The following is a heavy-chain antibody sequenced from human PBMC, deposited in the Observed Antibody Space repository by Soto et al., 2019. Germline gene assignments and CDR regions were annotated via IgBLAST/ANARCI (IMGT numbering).Heavy chain of an antibody. CDR2: ISLSGSTI. Sequence: LRLSCAASGFAFSNYEMNWVHQAPGKGLEWVSYISLSGSTIYYADSVKGRFTISRDDAKNSLYLQMDSLRADDTAVYYCARESFSASPNFFDYWGQGTLVTVSS. D-gene: IGHD3-3*02. V-gene: IGHV3-48*03. J-gene: IGHJ4*02. CDR3: ARESFSASPNFFDY. CDR1: GFAFSNYE.